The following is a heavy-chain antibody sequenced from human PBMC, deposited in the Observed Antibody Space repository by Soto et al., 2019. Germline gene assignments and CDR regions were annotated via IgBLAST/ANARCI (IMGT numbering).Heavy chain of an antibody. CDR2: ISYDGSYE. V-gene: IGHV3-30*18. CDR1: GFTFSNFG. Sequence: GGSLRLSCAASGFTFSNFGMHWVRQAPGKGLEWVALISYDGSYEYYADSVKGRFAISRDSSKNTLYLQMNSLRAEDTAVYYCAKGRERSPTVAAEFDYLCQGILVTFSS. CDR3: AKGRERSPTVAAEFDY. J-gene: IGHJ4*01. D-gene: IGHD2-15*01.